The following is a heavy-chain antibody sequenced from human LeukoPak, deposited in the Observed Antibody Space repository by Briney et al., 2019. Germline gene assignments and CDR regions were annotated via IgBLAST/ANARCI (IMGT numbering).Heavy chain of an antibody. D-gene: IGHD3-22*01. CDR3: ARGYDSSGYYPDELDY. CDR1: GYIFTDYY. V-gene: IGHV1/OR15-1*01. J-gene: IGHJ4*02. Sequence: ASVKVSCKASGYIFTDYYMHWARQAPGQELGWMGRINPNSGGTNYAQKFQGRVTMTRDTSISTAYTELSSLRSEDTAVYYCARGYDSSGYYPDELDYWGQGTLVTVSS. CDR2: INPNSGGT.